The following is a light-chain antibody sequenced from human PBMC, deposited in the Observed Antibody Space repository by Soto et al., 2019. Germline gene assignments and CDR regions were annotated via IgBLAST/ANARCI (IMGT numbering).Light chain of an antibody. J-gene: IGKJ5*01. CDR2: GAS. V-gene: IGKV3D-15*01. CDR1: QSVSSK. Sequence: EIVMTQSPATLSVSPWEGATLSCRASQSVSSKLAWYQQKPGQAPRLLIYGASTRAADIPARFSGSGSGTEFTLSISSLQSEDSAVYYCQQYNNWPPITFGQGTRLEIK. CDR3: QQYNNWPPIT.